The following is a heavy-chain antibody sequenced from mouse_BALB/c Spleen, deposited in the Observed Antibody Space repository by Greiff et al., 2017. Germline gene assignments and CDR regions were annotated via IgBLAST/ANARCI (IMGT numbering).Heavy chain of an antibody. V-gene: IGHV3-6*02. CDR3: ARDLGYYGSSFYYFDY. Sequence: EVQLQESGPGLVKPSQSLSLTCSVTGYSITSGYYWNWIRQFPGNKLEWMGYISYDGSNNYNPSLKNRISITRDTSKNQFFLKLNSVTTEDTATYYCARDLGYYGSSFYYFDYWGQGTTLTVSS. CDR1: GYSITSGYY. D-gene: IGHD1-1*01. J-gene: IGHJ2*01. CDR2: ISYDGSN.